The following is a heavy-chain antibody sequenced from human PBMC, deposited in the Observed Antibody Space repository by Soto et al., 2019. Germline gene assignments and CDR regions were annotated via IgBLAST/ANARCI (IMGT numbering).Heavy chain of an antibody. J-gene: IGHJ6*02. V-gene: IGHV3-30*03. Sequence: GGSLRLSCAASGFTFSTYGMHWVRQAPGKGLEWVAVISSDGSNKYYADSVKGRFTISRDNSKNTLDLQMNSLRAEDTAVYYCAFSLSGISYYYGMDVWGQGTTVTVSS. CDR3: AFSLSGISYYYGMDV. CDR1: GFTFSTYG. CDR2: ISSDGSNK. D-gene: IGHD2-15*01.